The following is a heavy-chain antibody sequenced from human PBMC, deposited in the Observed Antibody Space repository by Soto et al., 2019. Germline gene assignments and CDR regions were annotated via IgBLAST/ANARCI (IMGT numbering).Heavy chain of an antibody. D-gene: IGHD3-10*01. CDR3: GRGLGEARYYLDY. Sequence: GASVKVSCKASGYSFINYGIGWVRQAPGQGLEWMGWITVNSGNTNYPQKFQGRVTMTTDTSTSTAYMELRSLTSDDTAVYYCGRGLGEARYYLDYWGPGTLVTVS. CDR2: ITVNSGNT. V-gene: IGHV1-18*04. CDR1: GYSFINYG. J-gene: IGHJ4*02.